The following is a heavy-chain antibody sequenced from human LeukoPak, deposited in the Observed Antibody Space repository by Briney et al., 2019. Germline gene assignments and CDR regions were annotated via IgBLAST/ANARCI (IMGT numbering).Heavy chain of an antibody. Sequence: GGSLRLSCAASGFIVSSNYMSWVRQAPGKGLEWVSVIYSGGSTYYADSVKGRFTISRDISKNTLYLQMNSLRAEDTAVYYCARDRSGWYDSWGQGTLVTVSS. D-gene: IGHD3-3*01. CDR1: GFIVSSNY. CDR3: ARDRSGWYDS. V-gene: IGHV3-53*01. J-gene: IGHJ5*01. CDR2: IYSGGST.